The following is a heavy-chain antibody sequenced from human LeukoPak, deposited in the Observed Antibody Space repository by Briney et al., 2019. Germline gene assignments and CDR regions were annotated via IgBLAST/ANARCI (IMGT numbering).Heavy chain of an antibody. CDR3: AADWPLDY. CDR2: IHIGNST. CDR1: GFTVSSND. V-gene: IGHV3-66*01. J-gene: IGHJ4*02. D-gene: IGHD3/OR15-3a*01. Sequence: GGSLRLSCAASGFTVSSNDMSWVRQAPGKGLEWVSIIHIGNSTYYADSVKGRFTISRDNSKNTLYLQMNSLRAEDTAVYYCAADWPLDYWGQGTLVTVSS.